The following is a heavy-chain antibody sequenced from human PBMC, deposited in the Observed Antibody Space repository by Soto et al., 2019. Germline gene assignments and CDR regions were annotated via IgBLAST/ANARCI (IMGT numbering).Heavy chain of an antibody. D-gene: IGHD2-15*01. CDR2: IYYSGST. CDR1: GGSISSSSYY. Sequence: PSETLSLTCTVSGGSISSSSYYWGWIRQPPGKGLEWIGSIYYSGSTFYNPSLKSRVAISVDTSKNQFSLKLSSVTAADTAVYFCARKGDGGGRDYYGLDVWGQGTTVTVSS. J-gene: IGHJ6*02. V-gene: IGHV4-39*01. CDR3: ARKGDGGGRDYYGLDV.